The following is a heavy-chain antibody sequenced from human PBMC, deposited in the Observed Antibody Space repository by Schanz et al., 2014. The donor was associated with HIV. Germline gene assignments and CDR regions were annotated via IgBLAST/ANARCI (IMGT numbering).Heavy chain of an antibody. J-gene: IGHJ6*02. CDR2: ISGSSIT. CDR3: AKSRGDSWPYGMDV. CDR1: GFIFDDYA. D-gene: IGHD4-17*01. V-gene: IGHV3-23*04. Sequence: EVQLVESGGGLVKPGGSLRLSCAASGFIFDDYAMHWVRQAPGKGLEWVSAISGSSITYSADSVKGRFTISRDNSKNTLYLQMNSLRAEDTAVYYCAKSRGDSWPYGMDVWGQGTTVTVSS.